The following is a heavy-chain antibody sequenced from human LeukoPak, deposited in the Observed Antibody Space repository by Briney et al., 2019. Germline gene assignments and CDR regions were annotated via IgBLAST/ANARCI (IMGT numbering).Heavy chain of an antibody. CDR2: IGSAGDT. D-gene: IGHD3-10*01. CDR1: GFTFSSYD. J-gene: IGHJ4*02. Sequence: GGSLRLSCAASGFTFSSYDMHWVRHPTGKGLEWVSAIGSAGDTYYPGSVKGRFTISRENAKNSLYLQMNSLRAGDTAVYYCARAEYGSGSLIVYWGQGTLVTVSS. V-gene: IGHV3-13*01. CDR3: ARAEYGSGSLIVY.